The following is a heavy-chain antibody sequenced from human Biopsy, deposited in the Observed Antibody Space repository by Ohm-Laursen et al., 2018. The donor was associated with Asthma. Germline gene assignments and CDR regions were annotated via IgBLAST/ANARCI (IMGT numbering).Heavy chain of an antibody. J-gene: IGHJ4*02. Sequence: SLRLSCAAPGFDLRDYIMNWVRQAPGKGLEWVASISSLSRYIYHATSLRGRFTISRDNAKRSLYLQMDSLRGDDTAVYYCSRDFTIGSGSPFHFWGRGTLVTVSS. D-gene: IGHD3-10*01. CDR3: SRDFTIGSGSPFHF. CDR1: GFDLRDYI. CDR2: ISSLSRYI. V-gene: IGHV3-21*01.